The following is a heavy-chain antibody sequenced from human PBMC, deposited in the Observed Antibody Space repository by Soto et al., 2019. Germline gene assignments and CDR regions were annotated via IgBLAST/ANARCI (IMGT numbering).Heavy chain of an antibody. CDR1: GGSISNNY. D-gene: IGHD4-17*01. J-gene: IGHJ1*01. CDR2: IYSNGRT. V-gene: IGHV4-4*07. Sequence: SETLSLTCNVSGGSISNNYWTWNRPPAGKGLEWIGRIYSNGRTNFNPSLKSRISMSIDTSKNQFSLKLTSVTAADTAVYYCARSYRDSYEHWGQGTLVTVSS. CDR3: ARSYRDSYEH.